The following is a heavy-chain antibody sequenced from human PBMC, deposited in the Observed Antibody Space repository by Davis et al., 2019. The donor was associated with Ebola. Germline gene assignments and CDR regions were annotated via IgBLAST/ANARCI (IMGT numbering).Heavy chain of an antibody. J-gene: IGHJ4*02. CDR2: ISSSGSTI. CDR3: AREAAMVRGVMDY. V-gene: IGHV3-48*04. D-gene: IGHD3-10*01. CDR1: GFTFSSYA. Sequence: GESLKISCAASGFTFSSYAMHWVRQAPGKGLEWVSYISSSGSTIYYADSVKGRFTISRDNAKNSLYLQMNSLRAEDTAVYYCAREAAMVRGVMDYWGQGTLVTVSS.